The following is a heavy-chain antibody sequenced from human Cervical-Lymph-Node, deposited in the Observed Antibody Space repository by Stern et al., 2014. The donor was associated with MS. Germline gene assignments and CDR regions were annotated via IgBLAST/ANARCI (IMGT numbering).Heavy chain of an antibody. CDR2: IYPGDSET. D-gene: IGHD2-21*01. V-gene: IGHV5-51*01. J-gene: IGHJ4*02. CDR3: GRQGKGVIAPTSYFDY. CDR1: GYSFTSYW. Sequence: EVQLVQSGAEVKKPGESLKISCEVSGYSFTSYWIGWVRQMPGKGLEWMGIIYPGDSETRYSPSFQGQVTISADTSLSTAYLQWSSLKASDTAIYYCGRQGKGVIAPTSYFDYWGQGNLVTVSS.